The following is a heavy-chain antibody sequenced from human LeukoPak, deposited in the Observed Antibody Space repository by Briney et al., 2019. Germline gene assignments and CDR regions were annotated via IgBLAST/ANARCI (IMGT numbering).Heavy chain of an antibody. CDR1: GFTFSSYS. D-gene: IGHD5-18*01. V-gene: IGHV3-21*01. J-gene: IGHJ3*02. CDR2: ISSSSNYI. Sequence: PGGSLRLSCAASGFTFSSYSMNWVRQAPGKGLEWVSSISSSSNYIYYADSVKGRFTISRDNAKNSLYLQMNSLRAEDTAVYYCARDPGYSYGFYPREHHDAFDIWGQGTMVAVSS. CDR3: ARDPGYSYGFYPREHHDAFDI.